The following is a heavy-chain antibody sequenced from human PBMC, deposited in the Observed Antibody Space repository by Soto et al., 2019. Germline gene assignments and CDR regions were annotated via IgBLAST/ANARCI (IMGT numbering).Heavy chain of an antibody. CDR3: ARGLKDIVVVVAAYFDY. Sequence: SETLSLTCAVYGGSFSGYYWSWIRQPPGKGLEWTGEINHSGSTNYNPSLKSRVTISVDTSKNQFSLKLSSVTAADTAVYYCARGLKDIVVVVAAYFDYWGQGTLVTVSS. V-gene: IGHV4-34*01. J-gene: IGHJ4*02. D-gene: IGHD2-15*01. CDR1: GGSFSGYY. CDR2: INHSGST.